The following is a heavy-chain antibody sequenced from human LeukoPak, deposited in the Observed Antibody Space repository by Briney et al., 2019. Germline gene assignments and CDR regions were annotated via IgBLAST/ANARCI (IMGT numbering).Heavy chain of an antibody. D-gene: IGHD5-12*01. J-gene: IGHJ3*02. CDR2: ISYDETNK. CDR3: ARGGAYDSLDAFDM. V-gene: IGHV3-30-3*01. Sequence: GRSLRLSCAASGFTFSTYTMHWVRQAPGKGLEWVAFISYDETNKYYPDSVKGRFTISRDTSKNTLYLQMNSLRPEDTAVYYCARGGAYDSLDAFDMWGQGTMVTVYS. CDR1: GFTFSTYT.